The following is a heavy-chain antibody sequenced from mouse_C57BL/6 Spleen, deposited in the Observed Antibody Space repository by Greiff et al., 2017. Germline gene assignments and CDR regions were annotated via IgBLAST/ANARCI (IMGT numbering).Heavy chain of an antibody. V-gene: IGHV1-15*01. CDR2: IDPETGGT. CDR3: TTGTLVYAMDY. D-gene: IGHD4-1*01. CDR1: GYTFTDYE. J-gene: IGHJ4*01. Sequence: QVQLQQSGAELVRPGASVTLSCKASGYTFTDYEMHWVKQTPVHGLEWIGAIDPETGGTAYNQKFKGKAILTADKSSSTAYMELRSLTSEDSAVYYCTTGTLVYAMDYWGQGTSVTVSS.